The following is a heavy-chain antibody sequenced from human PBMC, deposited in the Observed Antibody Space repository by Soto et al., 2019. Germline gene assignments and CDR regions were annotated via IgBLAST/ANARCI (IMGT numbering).Heavy chain of an antibody. CDR3: AGGRGTATRRSYYYYYGMDV. CDR1: GFTFSSYW. J-gene: IGHJ6*02. V-gene: IGHV3-7*04. CDR2: IKQDGSEK. D-gene: IGHD1-1*01. Sequence: EVQLVESGGGLVQPGGSLRLSCAASGFTFSSYWMSWVRQAPGKGLEWVANIKQDGSEKYYVDSVKGRFTISRDNAKNSLYLQMNSLRAEDTAVYYCAGGRGTATRRSYYYYYGMDVWGQGTTVTVSS.